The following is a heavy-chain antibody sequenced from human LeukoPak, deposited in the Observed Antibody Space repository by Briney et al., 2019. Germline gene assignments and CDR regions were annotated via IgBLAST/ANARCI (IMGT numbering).Heavy chain of an antibody. J-gene: IGHJ4*02. V-gene: IGHV1-8*01. CDR3: ARIRGSGSYYSFGY. D-gene: IGHD3-10*01. CDR1: GYTLTSYD. CDR2: MNPNSGNT. Sequence: ASVKVSCKASGYTLTSYDINWVRQATGQGLEWMGWMNPNSGNTGYAQKFQGRVTMTRNTSISTAYMELSSLRSEDTAVYYCARIRGSGSYYSFGYWGQGTLVTVSS.